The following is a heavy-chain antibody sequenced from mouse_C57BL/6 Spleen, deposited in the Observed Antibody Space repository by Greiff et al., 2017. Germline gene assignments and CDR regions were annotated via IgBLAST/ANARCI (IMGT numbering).Heavy chain of an antibody. V-gene: IGHV2-2*01. J-gene: IGHJ4*01. Sequence: VQLQQSGPGLVQPSQSLSITCTVSGFSLTSYGVHWVRQSPGKGLEWLGVIWSGGSTDYNAAFISRLSISKDNSKSHVFFKMNSLQADDTAIYYCARRVLMVTTDGPYAMDYWGQGTSVTVSS. CDR2: IWSGGST. D-gene: IGHD2-2*01. CDR1: GFSLTSYG. CDR3: ARRVLMVTTDGPYAMDY.